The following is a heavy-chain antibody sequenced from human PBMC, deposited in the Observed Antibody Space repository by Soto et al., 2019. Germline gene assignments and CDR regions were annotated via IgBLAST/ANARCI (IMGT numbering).Heavy chain of an antibody. Sequence: ASVKVSCKDPGGTFSSYAISWVGQAPGQGLEWMGGIMPIFGTANYAQKFQGRVTITADESTSTADMELSSLRSEDTAVYYCARQYDFWSANPYYYYGMDVWGQGTTVTVS. CDR3: ARQYDFWSANPYYYYGMDV. V-gene: IGHV1-69*13. D-gene: IGHD3-3*01. J-gene: IGHJ6*02. CDR2: IMPIFGTA. CDR1: GGTFSSYA.